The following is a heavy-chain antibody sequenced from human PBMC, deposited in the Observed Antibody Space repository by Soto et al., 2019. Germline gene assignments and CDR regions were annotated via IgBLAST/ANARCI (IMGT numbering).Heavy chain of an antibody. Sequence: QVKLVESGGGVVQPGRSLRLSCAASGFTFSLFAIHWVRQAPGKGLEWVALTSFDGSTKYYADSVKGRFAISRDNSRNTVYLQMNSLRPEDTAVYDCARRGIGAENTGPGQDYLDYGGQGILITVSS. J-gene: IGHJ4*02. D-gene: IGHD6-25*01. CDR1: GFTFSLFA. V-gene: IGHV3-30*09. CDR3: ARRGIGAENTGPGQDYLDY. CDR2: TSFDGSTK.